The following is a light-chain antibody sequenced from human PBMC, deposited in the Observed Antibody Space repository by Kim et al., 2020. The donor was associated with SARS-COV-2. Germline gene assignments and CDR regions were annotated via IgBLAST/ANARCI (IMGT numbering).Light chain of an antibody. CDR1: QSVAIS. Sequence: EIVLTQSPATLSVSPGERATLSCRASQSVAISLAWYQQKPAQTPRLLMYGASTRATGIPARFSGGGSVTDFTLAISSQQSEDFAVYYSQQYNNWPRTFGQGTTVDIK. J-gene: IGKJ1*01. CDR3: QQYNNWPRT. CDR2: GAS. V-gene: IGKV3-15*01.